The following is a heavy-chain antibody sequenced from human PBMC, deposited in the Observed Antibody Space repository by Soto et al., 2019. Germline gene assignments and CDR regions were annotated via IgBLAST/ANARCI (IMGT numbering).Heavy chain of an antibody. J-gene: IGHJ5*02. CDR2: IHDSGST. D-gene: IGHD3-9*01. CDR1: GGSISSDRW. Sequence: QVMLQESGPGLEKPSGTLSLTCAVSGGSISSDRWWTWVRQAPGKGLEWIGEIHDSGSTNYNLSLKSRVSKSIDKSMNLFSLEMTPVTAADTAIYYCAGQGAAGYGAFAPWGQGTLVTVSS. V-gene: IGHV4-4*02. CDR3: AGQGAAGYGAFAP.